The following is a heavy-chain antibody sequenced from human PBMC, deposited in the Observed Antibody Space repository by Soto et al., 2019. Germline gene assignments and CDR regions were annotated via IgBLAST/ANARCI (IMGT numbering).Heavy chain of an antibody. CDR3: ARSCSGGSCYARYYYYYGMDV. Sequence: QVQLVQSGAEVKKPGSSVKVSCKASGGTFSSYAISWVRQAPGQGLEWMGGIIPIFGTANYAQKFQGRVTITADDSTSTAYMEMSSLRSEDTAVYYCARSCSGGSCYARYYYYYGMDVWGQGTTVTVSS. V-gene: IGHV1-69*01. D-gene: IGHD2-15*01. CDR1: GGTFSSYA. J-gene: IGHJ6*02. CDR2: IIPIFGTA.